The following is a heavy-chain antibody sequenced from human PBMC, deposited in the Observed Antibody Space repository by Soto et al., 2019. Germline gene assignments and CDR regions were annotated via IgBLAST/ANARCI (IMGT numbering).Heavy chain of an antibody. Sequence: SETLSLTCTVSGGSISSYYWSWIRQPAGKGLEWIGRIYTSGSTNYNPSLKSRVTMSVDTSKNQFSLKLSSVTAADTAVYYCARWGDYGGNSKYYFDYWGQGTLVTVSS. J-gene: IGHJ4*02. CDR3: ARWGDYGGNSKYYFDY. CDR2: IYTSGST. D-gene: IGHD4-17*01. V-gene: IGHV4-4*07. CDR1: GGSISSYY.